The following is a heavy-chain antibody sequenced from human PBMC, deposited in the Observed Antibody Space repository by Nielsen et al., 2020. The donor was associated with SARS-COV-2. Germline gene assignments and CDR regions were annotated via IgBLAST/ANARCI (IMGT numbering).Heavy chain of an antibody. J-gene: IGHJ6*03. Sequence: VRQAPGKGLEWVAVISYEGSNKYYADSVKGRFTISRDNSKNTLYLQMNSLRAEDTAVYYCARSAYSSSWYGHYYYYYMDVWGKGTTVTVSS. CDR3: ARSAYSSSWYGHYYYYYMDV. D-gene: IGHD6-13*01. V-gene: IGHV3-30*03. CDR2: ISYEGSNK.